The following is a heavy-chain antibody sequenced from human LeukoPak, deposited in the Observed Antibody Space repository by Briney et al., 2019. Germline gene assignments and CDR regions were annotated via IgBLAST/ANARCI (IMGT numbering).Heavy chain of an antibody. CDR1: GYTFTSNY. Sequence: GASVKVSCKAFGYTFTSNYMHWVRQAPGQGLEWMGIINPSGGSTSYAQKFQGRVTMTRDMSTSTVYMELSSLRSEDTAVYYCAGGLISSGYYDSLGYWGQGTLVTVSS. D-gene: IGHD3-22*01. V-gene: IGHV1-46*01. CDR2: INPSGGST. J-gene: IGHJ4*02. CDR3: AGGLISSGYYDSLGY.